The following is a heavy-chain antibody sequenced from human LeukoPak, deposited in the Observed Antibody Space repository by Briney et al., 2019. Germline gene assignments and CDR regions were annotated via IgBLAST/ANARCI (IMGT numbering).Heavy chain of an antibody. V-gene: IGHV3-30-3*01. CDR1: GFTFSSYA. J-gene: IGHJ4*02. Sequence: GGSLRLSCAASGFTFSSYAMHWVRQAPGKGLEWVAVISYDGSNKYYADSVKGRFTISRDNSKNTLYLQMSSLRAEDTAVYYCAKDRTSMSRYYFDYWGQGTLVTVSS. D-gene: IGHD2/OR15-2a*01. CDR3: AKDRTSMSRYYFDY. CDR2: ISYDGSNK.